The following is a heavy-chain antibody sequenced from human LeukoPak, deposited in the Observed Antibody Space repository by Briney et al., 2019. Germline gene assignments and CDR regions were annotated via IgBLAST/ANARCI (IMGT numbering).Heavy chain of an antibody. J-gene: IGHJ4*02. CDR1: GGSISSYY. D-gene: IGHD6-13*01. Sequence: SETLSLTCTVSGGSISSYYWSWIRQPPGKELEWIGYIYYSGSTNYNPSLKSRVTISVDMSKNQFSLKLSSVAAAVTAIYYCASHGSIAHFDYWGQGTLVTVSS. CDR3: ASHGSIAHFDY. CDR2: IYYSGST. V-gene: IGHV4-59*08.